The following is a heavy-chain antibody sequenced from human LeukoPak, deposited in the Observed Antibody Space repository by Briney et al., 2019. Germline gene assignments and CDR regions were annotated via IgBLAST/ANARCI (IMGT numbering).Heavy chain of an antibody. CDR1: GYTITGYY. CDR3: ARDGGYNPGRDAFDI. Sequence: ASVKVSCKAFGYTITGYYIHWVRQAPGQGLEWMGRIFPIFATANYAQKLQGRVTMTTDTSTSTTYMELRSLRSDDTAVYYCARDGGYNPGRDAFDIWGQGTLVTVSS. D-gene: IGHD1-1*01. CDR2: IFPIFATA. J-gene: IGHJ3*02. V-gene: IGHV1-18*04.